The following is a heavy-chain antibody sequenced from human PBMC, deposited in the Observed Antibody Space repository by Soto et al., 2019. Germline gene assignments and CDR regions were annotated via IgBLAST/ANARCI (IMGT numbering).Heavy chain of an antibody. Sequence: GGSLRLSCAASGFTFSSYAMHWVRQAPGKGLEWVAVISYDGSNKYYADSVKGRFTISRDNSKNTLYLQMNSLRAEDTAVHYCARDPLPLAAGTHYYYYGMDVWGQGTTVTVSS. CDR1: GFTFSSYA. V-gene: IGHV3-30-3*01. D-gene: IGHD6-13*01. J-gene: IGHJ6*02. CDR3: ARDPLPLAAGTHYYYYGMDV. CDR2: ISYDGSNK.